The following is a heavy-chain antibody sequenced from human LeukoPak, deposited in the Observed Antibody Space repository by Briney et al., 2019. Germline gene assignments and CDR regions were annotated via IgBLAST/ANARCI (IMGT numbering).Heavy chain of an antibody. CDR3: ARDQLSYAEGALDI. D-gene: IGHD2-8*01. CDR1: GGSVRSGSDY. J-gene: IGHJ3*02. V-gene: IGHV4-61*02. Sequence: PSQTLSLTCTVSGGSVRSGSDYWNWIRQPAGEGLEWLGRIQPSGNTNYSPSLKSRISISIDRSRNQFSLKLTSVTAADTAVYYCARDQLSYAEGALDIWGQGTMVTVSS. CDR2: IQPSGNT.